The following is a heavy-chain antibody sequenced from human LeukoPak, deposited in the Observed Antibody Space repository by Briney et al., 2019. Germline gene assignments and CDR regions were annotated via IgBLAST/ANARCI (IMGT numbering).Heavy chain of an antibody. J-gene: IGHJ4*02. Sequence: PGGSLRLSCAASGVTVSSNYMNWVRQAPGKGQEWDSVIYSGGTTYYADSVKGRFTISRDSSKNTLYLQMNSLRAEDTAVYYCARISLPYYFDYWGQGTLVTVSS. CDR2: IYSGGTT. V-gene: IGHV3-53*01. CDR3: ARISLPYYFDY. CDR1: GVTVSSNY.